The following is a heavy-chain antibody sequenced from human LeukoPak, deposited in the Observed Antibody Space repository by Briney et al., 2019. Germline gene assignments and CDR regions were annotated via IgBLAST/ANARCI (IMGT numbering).Heavy chain of an antibody. CDR2: ISSLSGTI. CDR1: GFFLTGYE. V-gene: IGHV3-48*03. D-gene: IGHD3-16*01. J-gene: IGHJ4*02. Sequence: PGGSLRLSCVASGFFLTGYEMNWVRQAPGKGLEWVSYISSLSGTIYYADSVKGRFIISRDNAKSSLFLQMNSLRAEDTSVYYCVRDQGGAVSYWGQGTLVTVSS. CDR3: VRDQGGAVSY.